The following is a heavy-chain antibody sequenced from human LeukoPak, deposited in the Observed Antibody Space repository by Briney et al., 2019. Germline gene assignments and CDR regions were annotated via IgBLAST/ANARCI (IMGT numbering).Heavy chain of an antibody. Sequence: PSQTLSLTCTVSGGSISSGGYYWSWIRQHPGTGLEWIGYIYYSGNTYYNPSLKSRVTISVDTSKNQFSLKLSSVTAADTAVYYCARGLESFVDLSLAFDIWGQGTMVTVSS. CDR1: GGSISSGGYY. J-gene: IGHJ3*02. CDR3: ARGLESFVDLSLAFDI. V-gene: IGHV4-31*03. CDR2: IYYSGNT. D-gene: IGHD3/OR15-3a*01.